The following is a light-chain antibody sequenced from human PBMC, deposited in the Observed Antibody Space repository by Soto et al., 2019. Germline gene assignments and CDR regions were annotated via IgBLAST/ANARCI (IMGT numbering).Light chain of an antibody. CDR3: QQHISRSRT. CDR1: QSNSNW. CDR2: DAS. Sequence: DIQVTQSPSTLSASVGDRVTITCRVSQSNSNWLAWYQQKPGKAPKLLISDASNLESGVPSRFSGTGSGTDFTLAISSLQPDDSASYYCQQHISRSRTFGQGTKVEIK. V-gene: IGKV1-5*01. J-gene: IGKJ1*01.